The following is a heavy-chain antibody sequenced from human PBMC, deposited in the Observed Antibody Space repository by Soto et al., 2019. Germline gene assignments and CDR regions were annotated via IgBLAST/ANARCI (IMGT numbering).Heavy chain of an antibody. D-gene: IGHD6-6*01. CDR1: GASIRHYF. V-gene: IGHV4-59*13. CDR2: IYCSGRT. CDR3: AKNIHSSSGFGY. J-gene: IGHJ4*02. Sequence: THTLSLTCTVSGASIRHYFWTWIRQPPGKGLGWLGYIYCSGRTNYIPSLKSRVSISVDTSKSHFSLQLRSVTAADTAIYYCAKNIHSSSGFGYWGQGTAVTVSS.